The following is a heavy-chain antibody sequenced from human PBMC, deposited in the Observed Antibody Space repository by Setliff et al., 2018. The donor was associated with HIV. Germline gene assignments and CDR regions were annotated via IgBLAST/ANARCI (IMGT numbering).Heavy chain of an antibody. D-gene: IGHD7-27*01. CDR1: GYTFTGYY. CDR3: ARDLPTPNWGFDY. Sequence: ASVKVSCKASGYTFTGYYMHWVRQAPGQGFEWMGIINPRGGITTYSQNFQGRVTATTDTSASTAYMELSSLRSEDTAVYYCARDLPTPNWGFDYWGQGILVTVFS. V-gene: IGHV1-46*01. J-gene: IGHJ4*02. CDR2: INPRGGIT.